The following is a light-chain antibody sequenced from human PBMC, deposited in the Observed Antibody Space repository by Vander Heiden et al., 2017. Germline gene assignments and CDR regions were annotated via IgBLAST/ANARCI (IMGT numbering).Light chain of an antibody. Sequence: ELVLTQSPATLSLSPGERATLSCRSSQSVSSDLAWYQHKPGQAPRLLIFYASHRDTGIPARFSGSGSGTDFTLTISSLEPEDVAVYYCQQSKNWPATFGQGTKLEIK. V-gene: IGKV3-11*01. CDR3: QQSKNWPAT. CDR1: QSVSSD. J-gene: IGKJ2*01. CDR2: YAS.